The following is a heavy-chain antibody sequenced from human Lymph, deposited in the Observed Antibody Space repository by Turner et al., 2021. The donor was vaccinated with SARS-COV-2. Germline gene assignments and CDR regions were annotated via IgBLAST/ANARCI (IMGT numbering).Heavy chain of an antibody. D-gene: IGHD2-15*01. J-gene: IGHJ4*02. V-gene: IGHV3-43*02. CDR1: GFTFDDYA. Sequence: GESGGGVVQPGGSLRLSCAASGFTFDDYAMHWVRQAPGKGLEWVSLISGDGGGTYYADSVKGRFTISRDNSKNSLSLQMNSLRAEDTALYYCVKDLGYCSGGSCYSRTYFDFWGQGTLVTVSA. CDR3: VKDLGYCSGGSCYSRTYFDF. CDR2: ISGDGGGT.